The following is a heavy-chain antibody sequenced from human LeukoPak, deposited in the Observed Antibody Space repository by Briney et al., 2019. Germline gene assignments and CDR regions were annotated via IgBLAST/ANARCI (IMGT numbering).Heavy chain of an antibody. J-gene: IGHJ3*02. CDR2: IYYSGST. D-gene: IGHD6-19*01. V-gene: IGHV4-39*07. CDR3: ARSPESHSSGWFVAFDI. Sequence: PSETLSLTCTVSGGSISSSSYYWGWIRQPPGKGLEWIGSIYYSGSTYYNPSLKSRVTISVDTSKNQFSLKLSSVTAADTAVYYCARSPESHSSGWFVAFDIWGQGTMVTVSS. CDR1: GGSISSSSYY.